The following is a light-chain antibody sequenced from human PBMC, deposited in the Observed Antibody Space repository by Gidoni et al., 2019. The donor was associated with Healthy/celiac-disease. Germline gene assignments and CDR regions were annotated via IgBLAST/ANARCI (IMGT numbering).Light chain of an antibody. V-gene: IGKV3-20*01. Sequence: DIVLTQSPGTLSLSPGERTTLSCRASQNVSSSYLAWYQQKPGQAPRLLIYGASSRSTGIPDRFSGIGSGTDFTLTISRLEPEDFAVYYCQQYGSSPRTFGQXTKVEIK. CDR3: QQYGSSPRT. CDR1: QNVSSSY. CDR2: GAS. J-gene: IGKJ1*01.